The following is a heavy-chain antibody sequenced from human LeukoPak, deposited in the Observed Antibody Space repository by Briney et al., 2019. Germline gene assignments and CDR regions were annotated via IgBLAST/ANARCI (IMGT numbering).Heavy chain of an antibody. V-gene: IGHV3-30*02. CDR1: GFTFSSCG. D-gene: IGHD5-12*01. CDR3: AKDQYSGYDSEDYYFEY. J-gene: IGHJ4*02. Sequence: GGSLRLSCAASGFTFSSCGMHWVRQAPGKGLAWVAFIRYDGSNKYYADSVKGRFTISRDNSKNTLYLQMDRLRAEDTALYYCAKDQYSGYDSEDYYFEYWGQGTLVTVSS. CDR2: IRYDGSNK.